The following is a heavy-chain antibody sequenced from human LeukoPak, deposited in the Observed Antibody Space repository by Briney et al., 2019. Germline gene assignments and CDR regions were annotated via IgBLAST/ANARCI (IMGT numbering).Heavy chain of an antibody. V-gene: IGHV3-23*01. CDR1: GFTFSSYA. Sequence: GGSLRHSCAASGFTFSSYAMSWVRQAPGKGLEWVSAISGSGGSTYYADSVKGRFTISRDNSKNTLYLQMNSLRAEDTAVYYCTKPLYSYGYLFDYWGQGTLVTVSS. J-gene: IGHJ4*02. CDR2: ISGSGGST. D-gene: IGHD5-18*01. CDR3: TKPLYSYGYLFDY.